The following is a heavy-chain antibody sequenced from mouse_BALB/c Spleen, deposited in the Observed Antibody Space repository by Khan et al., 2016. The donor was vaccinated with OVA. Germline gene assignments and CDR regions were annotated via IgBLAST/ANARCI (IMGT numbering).Heavy chain of an antibody. CDR1: GYSITSDYA. CDR3: ARKNYYGYALDY. V-gene: IGHV3-2*02. J-gene: IGHJ4*01. CDR2: ISYSGST. Sequence: EVQLQESGPGLVKPSQSLSLTCTVTGYSITSDYAWDWIRQFPGNKLEWMGYISYSGSTSYNPSFKSRISITRDTSKNQFFLQLNSVTTEDTATYYCARKNYYGYALDYWGQGTSVTVSS. D-gene: IGHD1-1*01.